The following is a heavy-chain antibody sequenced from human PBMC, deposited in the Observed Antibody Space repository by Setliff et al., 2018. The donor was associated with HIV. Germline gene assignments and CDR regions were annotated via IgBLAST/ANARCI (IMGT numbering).Heavy chain of an antibody. V-gene: IGHV4-38-2*02. CDR1: GYSISCGYI. J-gene: IGHJ5*02. D-gene: IGHD1-26*01. CDR2: SYHSVTT. CDR3: ARDLESGRYFNWFDP. Sequence: SGTLSLTCTASGYSISCGYIWGWIRQPPGEGLEWIGSSYHSVTTNYNPSLKSRFTISIDTSKNQFSLKLTSVTAADTAVYYCARDLESGRYFNWFDPWGQGTLVTVSS.